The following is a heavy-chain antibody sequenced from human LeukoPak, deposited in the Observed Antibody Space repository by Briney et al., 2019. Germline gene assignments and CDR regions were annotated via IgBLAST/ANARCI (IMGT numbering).Heavy chain of an antibody. Sequence: GGSLRLSCAASGFVFSDYYMHWVRQAPGKGLGWVSHINGDGSNVNYADSVKGRFTMSRDNAKNTLSLQMNSLRGEDAAVYYCVREDRILLGNDAFDIWGQGTMVTVSS. CDR1: GFVFSDYY. CDR3: VREDRILLGNDAFDI. V-gene: IGHV3-74*01. CDR2: INGDGSNV. J-gene: IGHJ3*02. D-gene: IGHD2-8*01.